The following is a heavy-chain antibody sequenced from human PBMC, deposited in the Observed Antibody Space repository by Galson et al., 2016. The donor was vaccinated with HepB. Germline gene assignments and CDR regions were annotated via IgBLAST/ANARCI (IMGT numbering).Heavy chain of an antibody. V-gene: IGHV3-30-3*01. CDR3: ARFIASPWNDYYYYGMDV. CDR2: ISNDGSNK. D-gene: IGHD1-1*01. J-gene: IGHJ6*04. CDR1: GFIFRSYA. Sequence: SLRLSCADSGFIFRSYAKNWVRQAPGKGLEWLAVISNDGSNKYFADSVKGRFTISRDNSKNTLYLQMNSLRAEDTAVYYCARFIASPWNDYYYYGMDVWGKGTTVTVSS.